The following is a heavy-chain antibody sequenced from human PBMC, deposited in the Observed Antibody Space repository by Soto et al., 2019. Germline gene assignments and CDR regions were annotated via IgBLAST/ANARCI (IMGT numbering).Heavy chain of an antibody. Sequence: LSLTCIVSGGSISEKYWNWVRQPPGKGLEWIGLIFANGHTDYNPSPKSRVTMSVDASKNQFSLRLTSMTAADTAVYYCVASLAASGLNWLDPWGRGTMVTVS. D-gene: IGHD6-13*01. J-gene: IGHJ5*02. CDR2: IFANGHT. V-gene: IGHV4-4*07. CDR3: VASLAASGLNWLDP. CDR1: GGSISEKY.